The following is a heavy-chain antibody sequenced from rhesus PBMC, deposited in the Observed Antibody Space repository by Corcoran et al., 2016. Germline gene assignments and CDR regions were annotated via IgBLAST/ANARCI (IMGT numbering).Heavy chain of an antibody. CDR2: IYWNDDK. CDR3: ARSNWGAAFDF. J-gene: IGHJ3*01. Sequence: QVTLKESGPALVKPTQTLTLTCTFSGFSPSTSGLGVGWIRQPSRKTLEWLAHIYWNDDKYYSISLKSRLTISKDTSKNQVVLTMTNMDPADTATYYCARSNWGAAFDFWGQGLRVTVSS. D-gene: IGHD7-45*01. CDR1: GFSPSTSGLG. V-gene: IGHV2-1*01.